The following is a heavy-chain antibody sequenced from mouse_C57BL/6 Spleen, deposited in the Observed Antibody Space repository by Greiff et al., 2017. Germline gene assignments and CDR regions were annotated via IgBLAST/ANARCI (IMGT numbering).Heavy chain of an antibody. CDR1: GYTFTSYW. Sequence: QVQLQQPGAELVRPGSSVKLSCKASGYTFTSYWMHWVKQRPIQGLEWIGNIDPSDSEPHYNQKFKDKATLTVDKSSSTAYMQLSSLTSEDSAVYYCARWGGDYFDYWGQGTTLTVSS. CDR3: ARWGGDYFDY. CDR2: IDPSDSEP. V-gene: IGHV1-52*01. J-gene: IGHJ2*01.